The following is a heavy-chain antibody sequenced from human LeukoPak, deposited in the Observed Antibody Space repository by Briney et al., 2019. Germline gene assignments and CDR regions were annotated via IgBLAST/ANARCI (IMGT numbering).Heavy chain of an antibody. CDR3: ARGLIVDFDY. CDR1: GGSISSGDYY. V-gene: IGHV4-30-4*01. D-gene: IGHD3-22*01. Sequence: PSETLSLTCTVSGGSISSGDYYWSWLRQPPGRGLEWIGYIYYSGSTYYNPSLKSRVTISVDTSKNQFSLKLSSVTAADTAVYYCARGLIVDFDYWGQGTLVTVSS. J-gene: IGHJ4*02. CDR2: IYYSGST.